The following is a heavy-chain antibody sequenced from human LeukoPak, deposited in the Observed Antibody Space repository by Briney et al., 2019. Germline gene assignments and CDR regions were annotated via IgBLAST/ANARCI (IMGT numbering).Heavy chain of an antibody. J-gene: IGHJ4*02. CDR3: AKGGPTGSNYFDF. V-gene: IGHV3-23*01. D-gene: IGHD1-26*01. CDR2: ISGSGYYS. CDR1: GVTFSSHW. Sequence: GGSLRLSCAASGVTFSSHWMTWVRQAPAKGLKWVPVISGSGYYSYYADSVKGRFTVSRDNSKTTLYLQMNSRRADDTAVYYCAKGGPTGSNYFDFWGQGTLVTVSS.